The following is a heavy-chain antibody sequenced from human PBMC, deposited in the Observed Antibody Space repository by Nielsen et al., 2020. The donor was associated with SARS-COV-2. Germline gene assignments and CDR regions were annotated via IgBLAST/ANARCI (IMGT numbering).Heavy chain of an antibody. V-gene: IGHV3-13*01. D-gene: IGHD6-19*01. CDR2: IGTLGDT. J-gene: IGHJ6*02. Sequence: GGSLRLSCAASEFTFSTYDMHWVCQVKGKGLEWVSVIGTLGDTHYRGSVKGRFTISRDNAKKSLYLQMDSLTVEDTAVYYCVGERVRLRGSAWDMYGLDVWGQGTTVTVSS. CDR3: VGERVRLRGSAWDMYGLDV. CDR1: EFTFSTYD.